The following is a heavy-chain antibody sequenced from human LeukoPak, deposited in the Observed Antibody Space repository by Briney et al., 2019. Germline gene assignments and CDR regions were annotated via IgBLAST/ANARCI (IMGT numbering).Heavy chain of an antibody. J-gene: IGHJ4*02. CDR3: ARKKDYGDYVDY. D-gene: IGHD4-17*01. Sequence: SETLSLTCAVSGASISSGGYSWNWIRLPPGKGLEWIANIYHSGNTYYNPSLRIRVTISVDTSKNQFSLMLSSVTAADTALYYCARKKDYGDYVDYWGQGTLVAVSS. V-gene: IGHV4-30-2*01. CDR2: IYHSGNT. CDR1: GASISSGGYS.